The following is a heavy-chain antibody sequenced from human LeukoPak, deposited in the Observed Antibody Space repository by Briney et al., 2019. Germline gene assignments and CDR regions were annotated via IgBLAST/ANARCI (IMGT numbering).Heavy chain of an antibody. V-gene: IGHV3-66*01. J-gene: IGHJ3*02. CDR1: GFTVSSNY. Sequence: GGSLRLSCAASGFTVSSNYMSWVRQAPGRGLEWVSVIYSGGSTYYADSVKGRFTISRDNSKNTLYLQMNSLRAEDTAVYYCARDSRSWNYFADAFDIWGQGTMVTVSS. CDR3: ARDSRSWNYFADAFDI. D-gene: IGHD1-7*01. CDR2: IYSGGST.